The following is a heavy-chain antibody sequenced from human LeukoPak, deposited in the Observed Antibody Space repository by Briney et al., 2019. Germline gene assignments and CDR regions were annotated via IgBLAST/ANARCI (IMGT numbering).Heavy chain of an antibody. V-gene: IGHV4-39*01. Sequence: SETLSLTCTVSGGSISSSSYYWGWIRQPPGKGLEWIGSIYYSGSTYYNPSLKSRVTISVDTSKNLFSLKLSSVTAADTAVYYCARRPEMATDFDYWGQGTLVTVSS. CDR3: ARRPEMATDFDY. D-gene: IGHD5-24*01. CDR1: GGSISSSSYY. CDR2: IYYSGST. J-gene: IGHJ4*02.